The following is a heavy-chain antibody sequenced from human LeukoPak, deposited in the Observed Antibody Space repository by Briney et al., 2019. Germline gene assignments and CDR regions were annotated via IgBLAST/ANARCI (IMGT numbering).Heavy chain of an antibody. Sequence: SETLSLTCTVSGGSISSYYWSWIRQPPGKGLEWIGYIYYSGSTNYNPSLKSRVTISVDTSKNQFSLKLSSVTAADTAVYYCARGITPMVIDYWGQGTLVTVSS. CDR3: ARGITPMVIDY. J-gene: IGHJ4*02. D-gene: IGHD3-10*01. CDR1: GGSISSYY. V-gene: IGHV4-59*01. CDR2: IYYSGST.